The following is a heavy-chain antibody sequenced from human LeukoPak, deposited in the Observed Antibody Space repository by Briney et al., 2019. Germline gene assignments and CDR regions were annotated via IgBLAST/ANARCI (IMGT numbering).Heavy chain of an antibody. V-gene: IGHV1-2*02. CDR3: ARGQKLRPYYYYGMDV. CDR1: GYTFTGYY. J-gene: IGHJ6*02. CDR2: INPNSGGT. Sequence: GASVKVSCKASGYTFTGYYMHWVRQAPGQGLEWMGWINPNSGGTNYAQKFQGRVTMTRDTSISTAYMELSRLRSDDTAVYYCARGQKLRPYYYYGMDVWGQGTTVTVSS. D-gene: IGHD1-26*01.